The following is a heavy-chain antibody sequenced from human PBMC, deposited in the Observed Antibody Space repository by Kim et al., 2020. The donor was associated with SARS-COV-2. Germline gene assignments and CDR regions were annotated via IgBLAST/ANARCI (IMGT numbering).Heavy chain of an antibody. J-gene: IGHJ6*02. CDR3: ARVNSSGWYGRNYYGMDV. CDR2: IYQSGST. D-gene: IGHD6-19*01. V-gene: IGHV4-4*02. CDR1: GGSISSSNW. Sequence: SETLSLTCAVSGGSISSSNWWSWVRQPPGKGLEWFGEIYQSGSTNYNPSLKSRVTISVDKSKNQFSLKLSSVTAADTAVYYCARVNSSGWYGRNYYGMDVWGQGTTVPVSS.